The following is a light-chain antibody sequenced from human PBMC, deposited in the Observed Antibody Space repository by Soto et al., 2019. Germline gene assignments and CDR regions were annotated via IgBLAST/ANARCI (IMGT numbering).Light chain of an antibody. J-gene: IGKJ5*01. CDR3: QQANSFPII. V-gene: IGKV1-12*01. Sequence: DIQMTQSPSSLSASVGDRVNLTCRASLPISNYLAWYQKKPGKAPNLLIYAASSLQSGVPSRFSGSESGTDFTLTISSLQPEDCAIYFCQQANSFPIIFGQGTRL. CDR2: AAS. CDR1: LPISNY.